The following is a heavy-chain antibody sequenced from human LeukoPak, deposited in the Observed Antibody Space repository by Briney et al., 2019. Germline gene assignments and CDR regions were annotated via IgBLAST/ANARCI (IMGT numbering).Heavy chain of an antibody. CDR3: ASVAAASN. CDR2: INHSGST. J-gene: IGHJ4*02. D-gene: IGHD6-13*01. CDR1: GGSFSGYY. V-gene: IGHV4-34*01. Sequence: PSETLSLSCAVYGGSFSGYYWSWIRQPPGKGLEWIGEINHSGSTNYNPSLKSRVTISVDTSKNQFSLKLSSVTAADTAVYYCASVAAASNWGQGTLVTVSS.